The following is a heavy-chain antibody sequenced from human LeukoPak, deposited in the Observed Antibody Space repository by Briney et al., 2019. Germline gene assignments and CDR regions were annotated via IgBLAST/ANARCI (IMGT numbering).Heavy chain of an antibody. V-gene: IGHV4-61*01. D-gene: IGHD3-10*01. CDR2: IYYSGST. Sequence: SETLSLTCTVSGGSISSSSYYWSSIRQPPGKGLEWVGYIYYSGSTTYNPSLRSRVTISVDTSKNQFSLKLSSVTAADTAVYYCARGDYYGSAAHWGQGTLVTVSS. CDR1: GGSISSSSYY. J-gene: IGHJ4*02. CDR3: ARGDYYGSAAH.